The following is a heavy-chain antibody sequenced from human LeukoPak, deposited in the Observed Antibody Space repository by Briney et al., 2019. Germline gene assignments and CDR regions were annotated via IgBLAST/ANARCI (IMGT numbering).Heavy chain of an antibody. Sequence: SVKVSCKASGGTFSSYNFIWVRQAPGQGLEWMGGIIPMQGTPNYAQKFQGRVTITADKSTSTAYMELSSLRSEDTAVYYCAVVSAPRADDAFDIWGQGTMVTVSS. V-gene: IGHV1-69*08. D-gene: IGHD2-15*01. J-gene: IGHJ3*02. CDR1: GGTFSSYN. CDR3: AVVSAPRADDAFDI. CDR2: IIPMQGTP.